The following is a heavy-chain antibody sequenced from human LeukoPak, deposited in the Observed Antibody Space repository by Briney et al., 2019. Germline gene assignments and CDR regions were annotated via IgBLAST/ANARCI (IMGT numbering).Heavy chain of an antibody. Sequence: GGSLRLSCAASGFTFDDYGMSWVRHAPGKGLEWVSGINWNGGSTMYADSVKGRLTISRDNAKNSLYLQMNSLRAEDTALYHCARVSSSSWFDAFDIWGQGTMVTVSS. V-gene: IGHV3-20*01. CDR1: GFTFDDYG. CDR3: ARVSSSSWFDAFDI. CDR2: INWNGGST. J-gene: IGHJ3*02. D-gene: IGHD6-13*01.